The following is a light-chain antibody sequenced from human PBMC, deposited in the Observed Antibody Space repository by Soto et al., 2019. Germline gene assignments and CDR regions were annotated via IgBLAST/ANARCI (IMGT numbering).Light chain of an antibody. CDR1: SSNIGSNT. Sequence: QSVLTQPPSASGTPGQRVTISCSGSSSNIGSNTVNWYQQLPGTAPKLLIYYNDQRPSGVPDRFSGSKSGTSASLAISGLQSEDEAEYYCAAWDDSLNGFYVFGTGTKVTVL. V-gene: IGLV1-44*01. CDR3: AAWDDSLNGFYV. CDR2: YND. J-gene: IGLJ1*01.